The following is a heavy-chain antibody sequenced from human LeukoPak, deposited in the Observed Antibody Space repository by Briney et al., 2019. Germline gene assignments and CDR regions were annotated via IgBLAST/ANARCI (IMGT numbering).Heavy chain of an antibody. J-gene: IGHJ4*02. CDR1: GGSISGSHYY. Sequence: ASETLSLTCTVSGGSISGSHYYWAWIRQPPGKGPEWIGMINYSGNRYYNPSLWSRVTISVDTSTNQFSLNLNSVTAADTAVYYCARGYDYWGQGTLVAVSS. D-gene: IGHD3-22*01. CDR2: INYSGNR. CDR3: ARGYDY. V-gene: IGHV4-39*01.